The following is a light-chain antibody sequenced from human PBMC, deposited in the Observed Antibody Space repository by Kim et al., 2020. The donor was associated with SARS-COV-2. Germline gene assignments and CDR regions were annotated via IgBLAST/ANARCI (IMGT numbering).Light chain of an antibody. V-gene: IGLV1-47*01. CDR2: RNN. J-gene: IGLJ3*02. Sequence: ELTQPPSASGTPGQRVTISCSGSSSNIGSNYVYWYQQLPGTAPKLLIYRNNQRPSGVPDRFSGSKSGTSASLAISGLRSQDEADYYCAAWDDSLSGHWVFGGGTQLTVL. CDR1: SSNIGSNY. CDR3: AAWDDSLSGHWV.